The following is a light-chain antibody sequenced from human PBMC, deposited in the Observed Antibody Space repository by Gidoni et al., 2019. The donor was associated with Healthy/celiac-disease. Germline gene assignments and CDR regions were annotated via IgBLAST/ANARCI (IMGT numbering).Light chain of an antibody. V-gene: IGKV4-1*01. CDR1: QSVLYSSNNKNY. CDR2: WAS. J-gene: IGKJ4*01. Sequence: EIVMTQSPDSLAVSLGERATINCKSSQSVLYSSNNKNYLAWYQQKPGQTPKLLIYWASTRESGVPDRFSGSGSGTDFTLTISSLQAEDVAVYYCQQYYSTPLTFGEGTKVEIK. CDR3: QQYYSTPLT.